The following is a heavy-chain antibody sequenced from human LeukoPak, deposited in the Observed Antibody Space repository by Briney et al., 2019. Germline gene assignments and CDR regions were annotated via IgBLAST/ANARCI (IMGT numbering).Heavy chain of an antibody. Sequence: PGGSLRLSCAASGFTFSSYWRNWARQAPGKGLEWVASINHNGNVNYYVDSLKGRFTISRDNAKNSLYLQMSNLRAEDTAVYFCARGGGLDVWGQGATVTVSS. CDR3: ARGGGLDV. V-gene: IGHV3-7*03. D-gene: IGHD3-16*01. J-gene: IGHJ6*02. CDR2: INHNGNVN. CDR1: GFTFSSYW.